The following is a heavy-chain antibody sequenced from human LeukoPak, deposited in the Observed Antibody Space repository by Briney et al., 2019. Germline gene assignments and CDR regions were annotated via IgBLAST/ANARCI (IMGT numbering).Heavy chain of an antibody. V-gene: IGHV3-23*01. CDR3: AKRLGECSGSNCPTTNWFDP. CDR1: GFTFSRYA. Sequence: GGSLRLSCAASGFTFSRYALSWVRQAPGQGLEWVSSIGISDGHTYYADSVRGRFTISRDNSKSTVYLQMNSLRAEDTALYYCAKRLGECSGSNCPTTNWFDPWGQGTLVTVYS. J-gene: IGHJ5*02. D-gene: IGHD2-15*01. CDR2: IGISDGHT.